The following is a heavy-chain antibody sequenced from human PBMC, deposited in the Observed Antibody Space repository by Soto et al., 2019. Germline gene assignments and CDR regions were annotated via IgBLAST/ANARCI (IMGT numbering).Heavy chain of an antibody. D-gene: IGHD1-1*01. CDR3: VREVRGVFTGICDQ. CDR1: SVSISDFFY. CDR2: ISTDGTT. V-gene: IGHV4-4*07. J-gene: IGHJ1*01. Sequence: QVQLQESGPRLVKPSETLSLTCTGSSVSISDFFYWSWVRHPPGKGPEWIGRISTDGTTKYNPSLRSRLSMALDTSKNHFSLRLTSLSAADTAVYYFVREVRGVFTGICDQWGQGSRVTFSS.